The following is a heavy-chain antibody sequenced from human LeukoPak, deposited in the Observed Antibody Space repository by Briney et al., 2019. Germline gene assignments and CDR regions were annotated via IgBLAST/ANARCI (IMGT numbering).Heavy chain of an antibody. Sequence: GGSLRLSCAASGFTFSSYAMSWVRQAPGKGLEWVLAISGSGDSTYYADSVKGRFTISRDNSKNTLYLQMNSLRAEDTAVYYCAKDGYDYGDPAPFDYWGQGTLVTVSS. CDR3: AKDGYDYGDPAPFDY. J-gene: IGHJ4*02. V-gene: IGHV3-23*01. CDR1: GFTFSSYA. CDR2: ISGSGDST. D-gene: IGHD4-17*01.